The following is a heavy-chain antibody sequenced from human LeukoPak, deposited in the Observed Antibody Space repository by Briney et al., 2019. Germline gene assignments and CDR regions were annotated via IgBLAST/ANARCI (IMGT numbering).Heavy chain of an antibody. V-gene: IGHV5-51*01. J-gene: IGHJ4*02. CDR1: GYSFTSYW. D-gene: IGHD5-24*01. CDR3: AGGRRDGYNSPYYFDY. Sequence: GESLKISCKGSGYSFTSYWIGWVRQMPGKGLEWMGIIYPGDSDTRYSPSFQGQVTISADKSISTAYLQWSSLKASDTAMYYCAGGRRDGYNSPYYFDYWGQGTLVTVSS. CDR2: IYPGDSDT.